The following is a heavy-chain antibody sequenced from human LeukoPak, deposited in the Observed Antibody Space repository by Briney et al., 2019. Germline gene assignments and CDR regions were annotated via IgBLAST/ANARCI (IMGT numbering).Heavy chain of an antibody. D-gene: IGHD3-9*01. Sequence: SETLSLTCAVSGYSISSGYYWGWIRQPPGKGLEWIGSIYHSGSTYYNPSLKSRVTISVDTSKNQFSLKLSSVTAADTAVYYCARGQGYYDILTGYYYWGQGTQVTVSS. CDR1: GYSISSGYY. CDR3: ARGQGYYDILTGYYY. J-gene: IGHJ4*02. V-gene: IGHV4-38-2*01. CDR2: IYHSGST.